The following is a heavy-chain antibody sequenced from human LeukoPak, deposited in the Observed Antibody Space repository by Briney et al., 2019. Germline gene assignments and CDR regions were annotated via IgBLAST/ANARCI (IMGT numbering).Heavy chain of an antibody. CDR2: INPCDGST. CDR1: GYTFTSYY. V-gene: IGHV1-46*01. CDR3: ASDQNRDTAMVTGIYDH. J-gene: IGHJ4*02. D-gene: IGHD5-18*01. Sequence: ASVKVSCKASGYTFTSYYIHWVRQAPGQGLEWMGIINPCDGSTNYAQKLQGRVTMTRDTSTSTVYMELNSLRSDEAAGYYCASDQNRDTAMVTGIYDHWGQGTLVTVSS.